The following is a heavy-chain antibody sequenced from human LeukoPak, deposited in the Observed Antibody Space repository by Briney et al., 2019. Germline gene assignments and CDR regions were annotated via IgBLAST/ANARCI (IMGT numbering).Heavy chain of an antibody. Sequence: GGSLRLSCAASGFTFSSYWMSWVRQAPGKGPEWVANIKQDGSEKYYVDSVKGRFTISRDNAKNSLYLQMNSLRTEDTAVYYCARYSGYDSDYYYYYGMDVWGKGTTVTVSS. CDR1: GFTFSSYW. V-gene: IGHV3-7*03. CDR3: ARYSGYDSDYYYYYGMDV. CDR2: IKQDGSEK. D-gene: IGHD5-12*01. J-gene: IGHJ6*04.